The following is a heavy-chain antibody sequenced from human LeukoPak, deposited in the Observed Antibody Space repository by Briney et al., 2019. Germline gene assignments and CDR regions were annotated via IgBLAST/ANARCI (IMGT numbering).Heavy chain of an antibody. V-gene: IGHV3-30*04. CDR3: ARSEDSNYYYYYDMDV. J-gene: IGHJ6*02. Sequence: PGRSLRLSCAASGFTFSSYAMHWVRQAPGKGLGWVAVISYDGSNKYYADSVKGRFTISRDNSKNTLYLQMNSLRAEDTAVYYCARSEDSNYYYYYDMDVWGQGTTVTVSS. CDR1: GFTFSSYA. CDR2: ISYDGSNK. D-gene: IGHD4-11*01.